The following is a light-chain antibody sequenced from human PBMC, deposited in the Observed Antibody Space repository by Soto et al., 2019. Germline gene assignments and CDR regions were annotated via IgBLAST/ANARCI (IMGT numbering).Light chain of an antibody. CDR1: SSNIGSNY. J-gene: IGLJ2*01. V-gene: IGLV1-47*02. CDR2: SNN. Sequence: QSVLTQPPSACGTPGQRGTISCSGSSSNIGSNYVYWDQQLPGTAPKLLIYSNNQRPSGVPDRFSGSKSGTSASLAISGLRSEDEAEYYCGAWDDSLSGPAFGGGTKLTVL. CDR3: GAWDDSLSGPA.